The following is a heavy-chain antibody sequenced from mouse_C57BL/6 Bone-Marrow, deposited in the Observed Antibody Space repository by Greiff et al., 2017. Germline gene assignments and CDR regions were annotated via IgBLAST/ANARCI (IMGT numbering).Heavy chain of an antibody. V-gene: IGHV5-17*01. CDR2: ISSGSSTI. D-gene: IGHD2-1*01. CDR1: GFTFSDYG. J-gene: IGHJ3*01. CDR3: ARGIYGNYDAY. Sequence: EVKLMESGVGLVKPGGSLKLSCAASGFTFSDYGMHWVRQAPEKGLEWVAYISSGSSTIYYADTVKGRFTISRDNAKNTLFLQMTSLRSEDTAMYYCARGIYGNYDAYWGQGTLVTVSA.